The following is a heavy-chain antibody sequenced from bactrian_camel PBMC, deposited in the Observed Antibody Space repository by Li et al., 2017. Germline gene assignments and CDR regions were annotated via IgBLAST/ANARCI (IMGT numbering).Heavy chain of an antibody. CDR2: IDSDGST. Sequence: HVQLVESGGGSVEAGGSLRLSCVASESTYRSGCMGWYREAPGQAREGIASIDSDGSTTYIDSVKDRFTISRDNTKNTLYLQMNSLKPEDTAVYYCAADSLNRGGSPIRQGTQVTVS. CDR1: ESTYRSGC. D-gene: IGHD2*01. J-gene: IGHJ4*01. V-gene: IGHV3S53*01.